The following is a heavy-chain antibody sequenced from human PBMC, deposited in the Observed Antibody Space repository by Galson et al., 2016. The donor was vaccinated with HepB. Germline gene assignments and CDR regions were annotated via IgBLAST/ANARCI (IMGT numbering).Heavy chain of an antibody. CDR3: AKGSAETSDFDH. V-gene: IGHV3-30*18. CDR2: ISYDGNNK. Sequence: SLRLSCAGSGFTFSSYGMHWVRQAPGKGLEWVAVISYDGNNKYYADSVKGRFTIPRDNSTNTLDLQMNSLRAEDTAVYYCAKGSAETSDFDHWGQGTLVTVSS. D-gene: IGHD4-11*01. CDR1: GFTFSSYG. J-gene: IGHJ4*02.